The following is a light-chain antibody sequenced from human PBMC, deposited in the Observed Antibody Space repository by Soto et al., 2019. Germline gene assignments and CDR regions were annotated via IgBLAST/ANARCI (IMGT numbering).Light chain of an antibody. CDR2: DAS. CDR1: QSVSSS. J-gene: IGKJ5*01. CDR3: QQRSSSIT. V-gene: IGKV3-11*01. Sequence: EIVLTQSPVTLSLSPGERATLSCRASQSVSSSLAWYQQKPGQAPRLLIYDASNTATGIPARFSGSGSGTDFTLTTSRLEPEDYAIYYCQQRSSSITFGQGTRLETK.